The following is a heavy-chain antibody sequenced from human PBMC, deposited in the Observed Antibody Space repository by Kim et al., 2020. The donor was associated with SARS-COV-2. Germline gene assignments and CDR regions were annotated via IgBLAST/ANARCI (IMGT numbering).Heavy chain of an antibody. J-gene: IGHJ6*02. CDR3: ASSGYSYGYYYYGMDV. CDR2: TYYSGST. Sequence: SETLSLTCTVSGGSISSSSYYWGWIRQPQGKGLEWIGSTYYSGSTYSNPSPTGGATISVNTSKNRSPLKLSSVTAADTAVYYCASSGYSYGYYYYGMDVWGQGTTVTVSS. V-gene: IGHV4-39*01. CDR1: GGSISSSSYY. D-gene: IGHD5-18*01.